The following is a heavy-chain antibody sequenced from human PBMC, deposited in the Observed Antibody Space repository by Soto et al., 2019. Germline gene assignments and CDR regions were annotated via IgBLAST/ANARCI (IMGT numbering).Heavy chain of an antibody. CDR3: ATRGGATSTNWFDP. J-gene: IGHJ5*02. D-gene: IGHD3-16*01. CDR1: GGSFSGYY. V-gene: IGHV4-34*01. Sequence: QVQLQQWGAGLLKPSETLSLTCAVYGGSFSGYYWSWIRQPPGKGLEWIGEINHSGSTNYNPSLTGRVTRSVDTSKNQLSLKLSSVTAADTAVYYCATRGGATSTNWFDPWGQGTLVTVSS. CDR2: INHSGST.